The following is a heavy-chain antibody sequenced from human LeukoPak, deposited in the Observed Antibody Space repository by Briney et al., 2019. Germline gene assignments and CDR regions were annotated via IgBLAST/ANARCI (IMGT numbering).Heavy chain of an antibody. J-gene: IGHJ4*02. V-gene: IGHV3-23*01. CDR3: AKGHSSWYGGGDY. CDR2: ISGSGGST. D-gene: IGHD6-13*01. Sequence: GGSLRLSCAASGFIFSSYSMNWVRQAPGKGLEWVSAISGSGGSTYYADSVKGRFTISRDNSKNTLYLQMNSLRAEDTAVYYCAKGHSSWYGGGDYWGQGTLVTVSS. CDR1: GFIFSSYS.